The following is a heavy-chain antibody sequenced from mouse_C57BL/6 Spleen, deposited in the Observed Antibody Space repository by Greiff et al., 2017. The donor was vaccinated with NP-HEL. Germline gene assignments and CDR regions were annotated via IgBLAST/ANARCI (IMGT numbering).Heavy chain of an antibody. D-gene: IGHD4-1*01. J-gene: IGHJ2*01. CDR3: ARSLNWDEGDY. CDR1: GYTFTSYG. Sequence: VKLQQSGAKLARPGASVKLSCKASGYTFTSYGISWVKQRTGQGLEWIGEIYPRSGNTYYNEKFKGKATLTADKSSSTAYMELRSLTSEDSAVYFCARSLNWDEGDYWGQGTTLTVSS. CDR2: IYPRSGNT. V-gene: IGHV1-81*01.